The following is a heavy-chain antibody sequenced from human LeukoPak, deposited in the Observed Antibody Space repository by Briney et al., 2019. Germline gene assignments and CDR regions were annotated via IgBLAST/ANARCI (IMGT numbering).Heavy chain of an antibody. CDR1: GFTFSSYS. J-gene: IGHJ4*02. D-gene: IGHD2-21*02. V-gene: IGHV3-48*01. CDR2: ISSSSSTI. CDR3: ASVYYGGGDCYPLDY. Sequence: GGSLTLSCAASGFTFSSYSMNWVRQAPGKGLGWVSYISSSSSTIYYADSVKGRFTISRDNAKNSLYLKMNSLRAEAVSVYYSASVYYGGGDCYPLDYWGQGTLVTVSS.